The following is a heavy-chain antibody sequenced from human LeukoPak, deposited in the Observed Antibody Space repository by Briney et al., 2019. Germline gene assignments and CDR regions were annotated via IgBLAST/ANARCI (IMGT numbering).Heavy chain of an antibody. J-gene: IGHJ4*02. D-gene: IGHD3-16*02. CDR3: ARCRGHYDYVWGSYRYIPSGDY. Sequence: PGGSLRLSCAASGFTFSSYSMNWVRQAPGKGLEWVSSISSSSSYIYYADSVKGRFTISRDNAKNSLYLQMNSLRAEDTAVYYCARCRGHYDYVWGSYRYIPSGDYWGQGTLVTVSS. CDR1: GFTFSSYS. V-gene: IGHV3-21*01. CDR2: ISSSSSYI.